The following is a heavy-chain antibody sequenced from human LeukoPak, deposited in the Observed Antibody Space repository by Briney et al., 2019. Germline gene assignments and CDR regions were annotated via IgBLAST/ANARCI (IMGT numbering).Heavy chain of an antibody. CDR3: ARGFTYYDILTGYVSYYYYYMDV. V-gene: IGHV1-8*01. Sequence: ASVKVSCRASGYTFTSYDINWVRQATGQGLEWMGWMNPNSGNTGYAQKFQGRVTMTRNTSISTAYMELSSLRSEDTAVYYCARGFTYYDILTGYVSYYYYYMDVWGQGTLVTVSS. J-gene: IGHJ6*03. CDR2: MNPNSGNT. CDR1: GYTFTSYD. D-gene: IGHD3-9*01.